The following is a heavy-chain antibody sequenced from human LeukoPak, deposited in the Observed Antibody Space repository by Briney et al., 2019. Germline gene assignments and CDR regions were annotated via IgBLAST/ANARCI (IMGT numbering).Heavy chain of an antibody. Sequence: SQTLSLTCAISGDSVSSTSAAWNWIRQSPSRGLEWLGRTYYRSKWFNDYGLSVKGRITIYPDTSKNQLSLQLNSATPEDTAVYYCARGTGTISDFDYWGQGTLVTVSS. CDR2: TYYRSKWFN. J-gene: IGHJ4*02. D-gene: IGHD1-1*01. CDR3: ARGTGTISDFDY. V-gene: IGHV6-1*01. CDR1: GDSVSSTSAA.